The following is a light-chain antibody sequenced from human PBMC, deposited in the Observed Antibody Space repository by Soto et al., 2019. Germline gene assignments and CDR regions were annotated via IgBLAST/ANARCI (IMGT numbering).Light chain of an antibody. V-gene: IGKV1-39*01. CDR2: AAS. J-gene: IGKJ3*01. CDR1: QSISSY. CDR3: QQSYSTPF. Sequence: DIQITQSPFSLSASVGDRVTITCRASQSISSYLNWYQQKPGKAPKLLIYAASSLQSGVPSRFSGSGSGTDFTLTISSLQPEDFATYYCQQSYSTPFFGPGTKVDIK.